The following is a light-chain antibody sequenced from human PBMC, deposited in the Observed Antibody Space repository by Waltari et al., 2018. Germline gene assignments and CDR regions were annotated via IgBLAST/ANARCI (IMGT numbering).Light chain of an antibody. CDR1: HDILKL. Sequence: IQVTQSPSTLSASVGDSVTIPCRASHDILKLLAWYQQKPGRAPKLLIYDASQLETGVPSRFSGSESGKDFTLTITSLQPDDVATYYCQHYQNFSRAFGQGTKVEI. CDR2: DAS. V-gene: IGKV1-5*01. J-gene: IGKJ1*01. CDR3: QHYQNFSRA.